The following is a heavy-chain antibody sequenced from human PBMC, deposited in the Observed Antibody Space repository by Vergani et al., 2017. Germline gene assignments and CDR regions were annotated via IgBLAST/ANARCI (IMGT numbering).Heavy chain of an antibody. CDR1: GITFWKFG. D-gene: IGHD5-12*01. CDR2: ISGSSATP. V-gene: IGHV3-23*04. J-gene: IGHJ4*02. Sequence: EVDLVESGGGLAQPGGSLRLSCEASGITFWKFGMHWVRQGPGKGLEWVSGISGSSATPYYADSVKGRFIISRDNSKNTLHLQMNSLRADDTAVYYCTKGSRGYTGYFFDYWGQGTLATVSS. CDR3: TKGSRGYTGYFFDY.